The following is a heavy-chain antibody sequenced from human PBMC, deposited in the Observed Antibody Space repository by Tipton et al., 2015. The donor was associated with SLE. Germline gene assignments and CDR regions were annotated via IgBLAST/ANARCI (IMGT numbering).Heavy chain of an antibody. J-gene: IGHJ4*02. D-gene: IGHD2/OR15-2a*01. Sequence: GSLRLSCTVSGGSISSYYWNWIRQPPGKGLEWIGYIYSSGSTNYNPSFESRVTISVDTSKNRFSLKLSSMTAADTAVYYCARGPNRASLDYWGQGTLVTVSS. CDR3: ARGPNRASLDY. V-gene: IGHV4-59*01. CDR1: GGSISSYY. CDR2: IYSSGST.